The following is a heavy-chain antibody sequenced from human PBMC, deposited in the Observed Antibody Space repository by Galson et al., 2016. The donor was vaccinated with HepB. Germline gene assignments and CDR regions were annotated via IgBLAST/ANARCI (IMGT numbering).Heavy chain of an antibody. J-gene: IGHJ6*04. CDR3: ARDSGGYSDLSYYHYYGRDV. D-gene: IGHD5-18*01. Sequence: SLRLSCAASGFSFSDYYMSWVRQAPGKGLEWVSYISSGGSTMHYADSVKGRLTISRDNAKNSVYLHLKSLRAGDTATYYCARDSGGYSDLSYYHYYGRDVWGKGTTVTVSS. V-gene: IGHV3-11*01. CDR2: ISSGGSTM. CDR1: GFSFSDYY.